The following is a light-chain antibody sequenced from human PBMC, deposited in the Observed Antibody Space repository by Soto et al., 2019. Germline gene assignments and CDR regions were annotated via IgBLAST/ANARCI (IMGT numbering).Light chain of an antibody. J-gene: IGKJ1*01. CDR3: QPYNNWPPGA. CDR1: QSVSSN. CDR2: GAS. Sequence: EIVMTQSPATLSVSPGERATLSCRASQSVSSNLAWYQQKPGQAPRLLIYGASTRATGIPARFSGSGSGTEFTLTISSLQSEDFAVYYCQPYNNWPPGAFGQGTKVEIK. V-gene: IGKV3-15*01.